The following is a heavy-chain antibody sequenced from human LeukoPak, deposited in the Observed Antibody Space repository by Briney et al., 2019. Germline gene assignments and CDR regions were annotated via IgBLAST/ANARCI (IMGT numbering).Heavy chain of an antibody. D-gene: IGHD5-24*01. Sequence: KPSETLSLTCTVSGGSISSGDYYWSWIRPPPGKGLEWIGYIYYSGSTYYNPSLKSRVTISVDTSKNQFSLKLSSVTAADTAVYYCARCRDGYNFDYWGQGTLVTVSS. CDR1: GGSISSGDYY. CDR2: IYYSGST. CDR3: ARCRDGYNFDY. J-gene: IGHJ4*02. V-gene: IGHV4-30-4*01.